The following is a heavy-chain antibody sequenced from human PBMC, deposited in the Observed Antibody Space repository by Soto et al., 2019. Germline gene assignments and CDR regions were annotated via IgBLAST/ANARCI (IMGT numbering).Heavy chain of an antibody. D-gene: IGHD6-13*01. CDR3: ARHHVRGRTIAGAADP. V-gene: IGHV4-34*01. J-gene: IGHJ5*02. CDR1: GGSFSGYY. CDR2: INHSGNT. Sequence: SETLSLTCAVYGGSFSGYYWSWIRQPPGKGLEWIGEINHSGNTNYNPSLKSRVTISVDTSKNQLFLNLSSVTAADTAMYYCARHHVRGRTIAGAADPWGQGTLVTVSS.